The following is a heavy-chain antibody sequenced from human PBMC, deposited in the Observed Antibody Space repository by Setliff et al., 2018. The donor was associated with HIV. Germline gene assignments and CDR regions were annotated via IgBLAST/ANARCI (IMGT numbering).Heavy chain of an antibody. CDR3: ARERSALLWKNWFDP. V-gene: IGHV4-61*09. J-gene: IGHJ5*02. CDR2: IYTSGST. D-gene: IGHD3-10*01. Sequence: SETLSLTCTVSGGSISSGSYYWSWIRQPAGKGLEWIGHIYTSGSTYYNPSLKSRVTISVDTSKNQFSLKLSSVTAADTAVYYCARERSALLWKNWFDPWGQGTLVTVS. CDR1: GGSISSGSYY.